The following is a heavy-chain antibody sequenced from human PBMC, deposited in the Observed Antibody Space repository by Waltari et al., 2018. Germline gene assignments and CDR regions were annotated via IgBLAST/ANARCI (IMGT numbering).Heavy chain of an antibody. CDR1: GGSFSGYY. CDR3: ARGRITIFVYYYYYMDV. D-gene: IGHD3-3*01. Sequence: QVQLQQWGAGLLKPSETLSLTCAVYGGSFSGYYWSWIRQPPGKGLEWIGEINHSGSTNYNPALKSRVTISVDTSKNQFSLKLSSVTAADTAVYYCARGRITIFVYYYYYMDVWGKGTTVTISS. CDR2: INHSGST. V-gene: IGHV4-34*01. J-gene: IGHJ6*03.